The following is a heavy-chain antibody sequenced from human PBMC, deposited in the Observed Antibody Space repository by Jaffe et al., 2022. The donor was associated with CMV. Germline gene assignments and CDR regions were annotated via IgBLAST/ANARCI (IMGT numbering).Heavy chain of an antibody. CDR3: ARFETGAYTSSAGRDY. CDR2: ISGASEYK. CDR1: GFTFSSYS. J-gene: IGHJ4*02. Sequence: EVQLVESGGGLINPGGSLRLSCAASGFTFSSYSMNWVRQSPGQGLEWVSSISGASEYKLYADSLEGRVTISRDNAKNSLYLQMNNLRVEDTAVYYCARFETGAYTSSAGRDYWGQGTLVTVSS. V-gene: IGHV3-21*01. D-gene: IGHD6-13*01.